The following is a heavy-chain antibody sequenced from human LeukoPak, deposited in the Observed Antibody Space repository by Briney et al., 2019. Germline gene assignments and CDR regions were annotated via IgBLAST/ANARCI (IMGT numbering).Heavy chain of an antibody. Sequence: PGGSLRLSCAASGFTFSTYGMHWVRQAPGKGLEWVAFIRYDGSNKYYADSVKGRFTISRDNSKNTLYLQMNSMRAEDTAVYYCAKVGIQANPQWAFDYWGQGTLVTVSS. CDR3: AKVGIQANPQWAFDY. V-gene: IGHV3-30*02. J-gene: IGHJ4*02. CDR1: GFTFSTYG. CDR2: IRYDGSNK. D-gene: IGHD1-26*01.